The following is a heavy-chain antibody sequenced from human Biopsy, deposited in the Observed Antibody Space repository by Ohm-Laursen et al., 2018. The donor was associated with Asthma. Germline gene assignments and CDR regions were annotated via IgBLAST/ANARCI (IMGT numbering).Heavy chain of an antibody. J-gene: IGHJ5*02. Sequence: SLRLSCAASGFTFGDYWMSWVRQAPGKGLEWVANIKQDGSEKYYVDSVKGRFTISRDNAKNSLYLQMNSPRAEDTAVYYCARDTRPNWFDPWGQGTLVIVSS. D-gene: IGHD3-3*01. CDR2: IKQDGSEK. V-gene: IGHV3-7*05. CDR1: GFTFGDYW. CDR3: ARDTRPNWFDP.